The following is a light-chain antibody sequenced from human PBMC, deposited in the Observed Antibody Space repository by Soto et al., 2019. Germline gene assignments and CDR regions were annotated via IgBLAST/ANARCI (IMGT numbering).Light chain of an antibody. CDR1: QSLVYSDGNTY. Sequence: DVVMTQSPLSLPVTLGQPASISCRSSQSLVYSDGNTYLNWFQQRPGQSPRRLIYKVSTRDSGVPDRFSGSGSGTDFKLKISRVEAEDVGVYYCEQGTNGPRTFGQGTKVEIK. CDR3: EQGTNGPRT. CDR2: KVS. V-gene: IGKV2-30*01. J-gene: IGKJ1*01.